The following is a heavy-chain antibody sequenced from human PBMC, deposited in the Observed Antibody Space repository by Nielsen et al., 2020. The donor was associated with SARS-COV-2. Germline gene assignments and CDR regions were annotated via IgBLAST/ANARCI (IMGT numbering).Heavy chain of an antibody. Sequence: EGSLRLSCAASGFTVSSNYMSWVRQAPGKGLEWVSVIYSGGSTYYADSVKGRFTISRDNSKNTLYLQMNSLRAEDTAVYYCAREPNSSGWYRVFDYWGQGTLVTVSS. CDR2: IYSGGST. CDR1: GFTVSSNY. V-gene: IGHV3-66*01. J-gene: IGHJ4*02. D-gene: IGHD6-19*01. CDR3: AREPNSSGWYRVFDY.